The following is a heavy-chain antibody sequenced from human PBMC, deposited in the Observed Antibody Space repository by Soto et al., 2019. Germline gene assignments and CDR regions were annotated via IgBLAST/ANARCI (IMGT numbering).Heavy chain of an antibody. CDR2: IYYSGST. CDR1: GXSISXXGXX. CDR3: XRGVLH. Sequence: QVQLQESGPGLVKPSQTLSLTCTVSGXSISXXGXXWSWIRQHPGKGLEWIGYIYYSGSTYYNPXXXXXXXXXXXXXXXXXXXXXXXXXXXXXXVXXXXRGVLHWGQGTLVTVSS. D-gene: IGHD2-2*01. V-gene: IGHV4-31*01. J-gene: IGHJ4*02.